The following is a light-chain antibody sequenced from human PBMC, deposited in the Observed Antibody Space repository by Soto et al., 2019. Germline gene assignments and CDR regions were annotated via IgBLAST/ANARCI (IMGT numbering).Light chain of an antibody. Sequence: EIVLTQSPATLSLSPGERATLSCRASQSVSNFLAWYQQKPGQAPRLLISDASNRATGLPGRFSGSRSGTDFSLTITSLEPEDFPLYYCQQRSNLPWTFGQGPKVQIK. CDR2: DAS. CDR3: QQRSNLPWT. CDR1: QSVSNF. V-gene: IGKV3-11*01. J-gene: IGKJ1*01.